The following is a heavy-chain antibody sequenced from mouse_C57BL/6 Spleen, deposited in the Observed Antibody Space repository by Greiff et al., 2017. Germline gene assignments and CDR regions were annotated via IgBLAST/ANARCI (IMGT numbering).Heavy chain of an antibody. CDR2: FHPYNDDT. CDR3: ARKYYRGAMDY. Sequence: QVQLKESGAELVKPGASVKMSCKASGYTFTTYPIEWMKQNHGKSLEWIGNFHPYNDDTKYNEKFKGKATLTVEKSSSTVYFELSRLTSDDSAVYYCARKYYRGAMDYWGQGTSVTVSS. D-gene: IGHD2-14*01. V-gene: IGHV1-47*01. CDR1: GYTFTTYP. J-gene: IGHJ4*01.